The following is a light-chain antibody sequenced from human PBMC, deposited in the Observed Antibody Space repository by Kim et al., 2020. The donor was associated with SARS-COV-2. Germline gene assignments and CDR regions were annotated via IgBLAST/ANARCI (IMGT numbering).Light chain of an antibody. J-gene: IGLJ3*02. CDR1: NHGSGT. CDR2: HDS. CDR3: QVWDATGDHHWV. Sequence: PGKRDRITCGGKNHGSGTVHWYQLRPGQAPVLVIYHDSDRPSGIPQSFSGSNSGDTATLTISRVEAGDEADYYCQVWDATGDHHWVFGGGTQLTVL. V-gene: IGLV3-21*04.